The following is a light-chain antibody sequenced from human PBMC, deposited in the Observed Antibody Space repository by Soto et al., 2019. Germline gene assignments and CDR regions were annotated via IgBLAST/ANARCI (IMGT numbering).Light chain of an antibody. CDR3: QSYDSSLSGLL. V-gene: IGLV1-40*01. CDR2: SNN. CDR1: SSNIGAGYA. Sequence: QSVLTQPPSVSGAPGQRVTISCTGSSSNIGAGYAVHWYQQLPGTVPKLLIYSNNNRPSGVPDRFSGSKSGPSASLAITGLQAEDEADYYCQSYDSSLSGLLFGGGTKL. J-gene: IGLJ2*01.